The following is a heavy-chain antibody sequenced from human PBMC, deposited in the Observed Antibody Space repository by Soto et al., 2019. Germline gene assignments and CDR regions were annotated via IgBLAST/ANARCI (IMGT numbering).Heavy chain of an antibody. V-gene: IGHV1-18*01. CDR1: GYSFTNYG. CDR2: ISAFNGKT. CDR3: TRDRGVAPPVAGNTHYYYYMDV. J-gene: IGHJ6*03. Sequence: QDQLVQSGAEVKKPGASVTVSCKASGYSFTNYGITWVRQAPGHGLEWLGWISAFNGKTHYAQKVQGRVTMTTDASTSTANMELRSLISDDTAVYYCTRDRGVAPPVAGNTHYYYYMDVWGKGTTVTV. D-gene: IGHD6-19*01.